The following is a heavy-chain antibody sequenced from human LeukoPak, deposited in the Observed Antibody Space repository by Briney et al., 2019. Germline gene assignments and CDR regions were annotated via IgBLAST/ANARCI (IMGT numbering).Heavy chain of an antibody. V-gene: IGHV4-4*02. J-gene: IGHJ4*02. CDR3: ARASVGATPFDY. CDR2: IYHSGST. Sequence: SETLSLTCTVSGGSISSSNWWSWVRQPPGKGLEWIGEIYHSGSTNYNPSLKSRVTISVDKSKNQFSLKLSSVTAADTAVYYCARASVGATPFDYWGQGTLVTVSS. D-gene: IGHD1-26*01. CDR1: GGSISSSNW.